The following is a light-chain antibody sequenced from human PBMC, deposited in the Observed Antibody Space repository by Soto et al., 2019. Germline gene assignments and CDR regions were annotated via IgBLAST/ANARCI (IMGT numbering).Light chain of an antibody. V-gene: IGKV1-39*01. CDR3: QQSYNTPVT. Sequence: DIQMTQSTASLSASVEDRVTITCRASQTVRTYLNWYQQKPGKAPKLLIYAASNLQSGVPSRFSGSGSGTDFTLTITSLRPEDFATYWCQQSYNTPVTCGQGTRMEI. CDR1: QTVRTY. CDR2: AAS. J-gene: IGKJ5*01.